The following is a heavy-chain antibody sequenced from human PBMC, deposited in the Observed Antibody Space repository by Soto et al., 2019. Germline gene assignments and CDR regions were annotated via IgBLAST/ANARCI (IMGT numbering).Heavy chain of an antibody. V-gene: IGHV4-30-4*01. CDR3: ARAWDF. D-gene: IGHD1-26*01. J-gene: IGHJ1*01. Sequence: SETLSLTCTVSGVSVSRDYQWIWIRQPPGKGLEWIGHISYSGSPYYHPSLRSRLSISVDTSKNQFSLKVKSVTAADTAVYYCARAWDFWGQGXLVTVYS. CDR2: ISYSGSP. CDR1: GVSVSRDYQ.